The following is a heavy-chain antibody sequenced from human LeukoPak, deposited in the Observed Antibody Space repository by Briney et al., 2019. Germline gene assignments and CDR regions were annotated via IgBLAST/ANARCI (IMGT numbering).Heavy chain of an antibody. D-gene: IGHD3-3*01. Sequence: SETLSLTCAVYGGSFSGYYWSWIRQPPGKGLEWIGEINHSGSTNYNPSLKSRVTISVDTSKNQFSLKLSSVTAADTAVYYCARGPNDYDFWSGXSXXXDYWGQGXLVTVSS. CDR2: INHSGST. CDR3: ARGPNDYDFWSGXSXXXDY. J-gene: IGHJ4*02. CDR1: GGSFSGYY. V-gene: IGHV4-34*01.